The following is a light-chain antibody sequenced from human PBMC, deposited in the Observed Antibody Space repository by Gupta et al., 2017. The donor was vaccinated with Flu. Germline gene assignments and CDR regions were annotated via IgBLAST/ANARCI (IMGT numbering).Light chain of an antibody. J-gene: IGKJ2*01. CDR2: TVS. Sequence: ISCKSSQSRVHNNGYTSLHWLQPRPGQSPMRLIDTVSTRDSGAPYRCSGSGSGTALTLKIRRVEADAVWVYHCLQGTGWPYAFGQGTQLEI. V-gene: IGKV2-30*02. CDR3: LQGTGWPYA. CDR1: QSRVHNNGYTS.